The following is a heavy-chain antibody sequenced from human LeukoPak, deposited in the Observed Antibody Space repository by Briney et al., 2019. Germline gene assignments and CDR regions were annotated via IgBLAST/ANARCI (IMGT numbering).Heavy chain of an antibody. CDR2: VYNSGST. Sequence: SETPSLTCTVSGGSISSSSYYWGWIRQPPGKGLEWIGSVYNSGSTNYNPSLKSRVTISVDTSKNQFSLKLSSVTAADTAVYYCARRGGDIAVAGRVDYWGQGTLVTVSS. J-gene: IGHJ4*02. D-gene: IGHD6-19*01. CDR3: ARRGGDIAVAGRVDY. V-gene: IGHV4-39*07. CDR1: GGSISSSSYY.